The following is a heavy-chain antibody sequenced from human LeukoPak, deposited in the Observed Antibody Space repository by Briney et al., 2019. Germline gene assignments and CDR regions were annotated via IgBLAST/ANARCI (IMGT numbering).Heavy chain of an antibody. V-gene: IGHV4-59*08. CDR1: GFTFSNAW. CDR3: ARREGGSYEEY. J-gene: IGHJ4*02. D-gene: IGHD1-26*01. CDR2: IFYSGNT. Sequence: GSLRLSCAASGFTFSNAWMSWIRQPPGKGLEWIGYIFYSGNTNYNPSLKSRVTISVDTSKNQFSLKLSSVTAADTAVYYCARREGGSYEEYWGQGTLVTVSS.